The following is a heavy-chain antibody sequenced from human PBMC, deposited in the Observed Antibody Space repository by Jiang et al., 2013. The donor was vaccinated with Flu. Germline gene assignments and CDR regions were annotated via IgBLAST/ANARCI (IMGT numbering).Heavy chain of an antibody. CDR3: AKDPASYYDNSGYYYLDY. V-gene: IGHV3-23*01. J-gene: IGHJ4*02. Sequence: SVISASGGGTFYADSVNGRFTISRDNSKDTLYLQINSLRAEDTAVYYCAKDPASYYDNSGYYYLDYWGQGTLVTVSS. CDR2: ISASGGGT. D-gene: IGHD3-22*01.